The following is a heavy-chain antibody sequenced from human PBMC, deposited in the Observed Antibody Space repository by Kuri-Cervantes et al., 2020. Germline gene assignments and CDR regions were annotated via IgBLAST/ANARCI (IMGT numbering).Heavy chain of an antibody. J-gene: IGHJ5*02. D-gene: IGHD2-21*02. CDR2: ISSSGSTI. Sequence: GGSLRLSCAASGFTFSDYYMSWIRQAPGKGLEWVSYISSSGSTIYYADSVKGRLTISRGNAKNSLYLQMNSLRAEDTAVYYCARVPGDQESNWFDPWGQGTLVTVSS. V-gene: IGHV3-11*01. CDR1: GFTFSDYY. CDR3: ARVPGDQESNWFDP.